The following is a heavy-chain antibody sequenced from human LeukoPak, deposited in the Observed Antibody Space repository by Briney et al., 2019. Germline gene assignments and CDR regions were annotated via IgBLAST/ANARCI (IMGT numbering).Heavy chain of an antibody. V-gene: IGHV3-21*01. J-gene: IGHJ6*03. D-gene: IGHD1-26*01. CDR2: ISSSSSYI. Sequence: GGSLRLSCAASGFAFSSYTMKWVRQAPGKGLEWVSSISSSSSYIYYADSVKGRFTISRDNAKNSLYLQMNSLRAEDTAVYFCARATWDPNYYYYMDVWGKGTTVTISS. CDR3: ARATWDPNYYYYMDV. CDR1: GFAFSSYT.